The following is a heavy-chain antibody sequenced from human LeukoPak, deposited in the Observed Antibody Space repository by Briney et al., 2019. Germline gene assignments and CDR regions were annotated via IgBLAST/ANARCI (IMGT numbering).Heavy chain of an antibody. J-gene: IGHJ4*02. CDR3: AKDQEGYYDRSGPDS. D-gene: IGHD3-22*01. CDR2: ISGSGGST. Sequence: GGSLRLSCAASGFTFSSHAMSWVRQAPGKGLEWASAISGSGGSTYYADSVKGRFTISRDNSKNTLYLQMNSLRAEDTAVYYCAKDQEGYYDRSGPDSSGQGTLVAVSS. CDR1: GFTFSSHA. V-gene: IGHV3-23*01.